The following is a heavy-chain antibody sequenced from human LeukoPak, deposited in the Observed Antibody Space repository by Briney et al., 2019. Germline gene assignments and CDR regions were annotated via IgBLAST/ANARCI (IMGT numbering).Heavy chain of an antibody. Sequence: SETLSLTCTVSGGSVNSSDYYWGWIRQPPGKGLEWIGNINYSGRTYYNPSLKSRVTISVDTSKNQFSLKLSSVTAADMAVYYCAGHLRWWDYWGQGTLVTVSS. CDR3: AGHLRWWDY. CDR2: INYSGRT. V-gene: IGHV4-39*07. CDR1: GGSVNSSDYY. J-gene: IGHJ4*02. D-gene: IGHD5/OR15-5a*01.